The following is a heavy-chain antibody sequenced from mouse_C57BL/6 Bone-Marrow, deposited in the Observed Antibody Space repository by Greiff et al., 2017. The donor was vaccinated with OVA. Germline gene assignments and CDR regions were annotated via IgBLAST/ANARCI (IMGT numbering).Heavy chain of an antibody. CDR1: GYTFTCSW. J-gene: IGHJ2*01. D-gene: IGHD4-1*02. Sequence: VQLQQPGTELVKPGASVKLSCKASGYTFTCSWLHWVMQRPGQGLEWIGNINPSNGGTNYNLKFKSKATLTVDTSSSTADMLLSSLTSEYSAVFYCARPTGEDWGQGTTRTVSS. V-gene: IGHV1-53*01. CDR2: INPSNGGT. CDR3: ARPTGED.